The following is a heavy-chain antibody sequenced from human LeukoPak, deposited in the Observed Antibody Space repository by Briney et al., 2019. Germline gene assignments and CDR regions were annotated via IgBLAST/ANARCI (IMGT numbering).Heavy chain of an antibody. CDR2: IYYSGST. CDR3: ARSYYDFWSGYYGIFDY. Sequence: SETLSLTCTVSGGSISSGGYYWSWIRQHPGKGLEWIGYIYYSGSTNYDPSLKSRVTISVDTSKNQFSLKLSSVTAADTAVYYCARSYYDFWSGYYGIFDYWGQGTLVTVSS. CDR1: GGSISSGGYY. J-gene: IGHJ4*02. D-gene: IGHD3-3*01. V-gene: IGHV4-61*08.